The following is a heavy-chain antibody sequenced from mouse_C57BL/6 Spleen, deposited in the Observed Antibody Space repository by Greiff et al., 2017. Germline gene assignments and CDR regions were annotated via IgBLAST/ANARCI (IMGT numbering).Heavy chain of an antibody. Sequence: VQLQQPGAELVRPGSSVKLSCKASGYTFTSYWMHWVKQRPIQGLEWIGNIDPSDSETHYNQKFKDKATLTVDKSSSTAYMQLSSLTSEDSAVYYCARDYGSRGTYWYFDVWGTGTTVTVSS. CDR1: GYTFTSYW. D-gene: IGHD1-1*01. CDR2: IDPSDSET. J-gene: IGHJ1*03. CDR3: ARDYGSRGTYWYFDV. V-gene: IGHV1-52*01.